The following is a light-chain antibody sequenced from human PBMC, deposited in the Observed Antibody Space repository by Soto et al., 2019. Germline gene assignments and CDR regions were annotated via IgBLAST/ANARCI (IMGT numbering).Light chain of an antibody. CDR2: DND. J-gene: IGLJ2*01. CDR3: GTYDNSLFAGL. Sequence: QSVLTQPPSVSAAPGQKVTISCSGSTSNIGSNYVSWYQQLPGTAPQLLIYDNDKRPLGIPDRFSGSKSGTSATLGITGLHTADEADYFCGTYDNSLFAGLFGGGTNLTVL. V-gene: IGLV1-51*01. CDR1: TSNIGSNY.